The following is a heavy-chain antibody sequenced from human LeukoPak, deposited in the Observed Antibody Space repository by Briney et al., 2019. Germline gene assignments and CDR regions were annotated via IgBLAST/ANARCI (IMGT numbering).Heavy chain of an antibody. V-gene: IGHV3-30*04. J-gene: IGHJ3*02. CDR2: ISYDGSNK. CDR3: ARELQWLVRGAFDI. Sequence: GGSLRLSCAASGFTFSSYAMHWVRQAPGKGLEWVAVISYDGSNKYYADSVKGRFTISRDNSKNTLYLQMNSLRAEDTAVYYCARELQWLVRGAFDIWGQGTMVTVSS. CDR1: GFTFSSYA. D-gene: IGHD6-19*01.